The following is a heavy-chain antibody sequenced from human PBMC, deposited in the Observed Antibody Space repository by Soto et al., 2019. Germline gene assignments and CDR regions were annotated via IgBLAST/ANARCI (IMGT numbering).Heavy chain of an antibody. D-gene: IGHD2-2*01. CDR3: GRDLTSNANCIDP. J-gene: IGHJ5*02. CDR2: IYYTGKT. V-gene: IGHV4-30-4*01. Sequence: SETLSLTCSVSGDYIHVGGYYWTWIRQRPGKGLEWMGYIYYTGKTYYNPSLESWLTMSVDRSKNQFSLRLTSVTAADTAVYFCGRDLTSNANCIDPWGQGTLVTVSS. CDR1: GDYIHVGGYY.